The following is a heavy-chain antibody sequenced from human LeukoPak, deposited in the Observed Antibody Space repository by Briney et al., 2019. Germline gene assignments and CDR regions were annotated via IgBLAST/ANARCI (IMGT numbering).Heavy chain of an antibody. Sequence: GGSLRLSCAASGFTVSSNYMSWVRQAPGKGLEWVSGINWNGGSTGYADSVKGRFTISRDNAKNSLYLQMNSLRAEDTALYYCARGNEYYYDSSGYLDYWGQGTLVTVSS. CDR3: ARGNEYYYDSSGYLDY. V-gene: IGHV3-20*04. D-gene: IGHD3-22*01. J-gene: IGHJ4*02. CDR2: INWNGGST. CDR1: GFTVSSNY.